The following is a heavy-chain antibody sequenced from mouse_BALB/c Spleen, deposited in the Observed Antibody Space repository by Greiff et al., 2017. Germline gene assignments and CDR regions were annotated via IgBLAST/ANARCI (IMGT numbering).Heavy chain of an antibody. CDR1: GYAFTNYL. Sequence: QVQLQQSGAELVRPGTSVKVSCKASGYAFTNYLIEWVKQRPGQGLEWIGVINPGSGGTNYNEKFKGKATLTADKSSSTAYMQLSSLTSDDSAVYFCARSGWDKEFAYWGQGTLVTVSA. V-gene: IGHV1-54*01. CDR3: ARSGWDKEFAY. D-gene: IGHD3-3*01. J-gene: IGHJ3*01. CDR2: INPGSGGT.